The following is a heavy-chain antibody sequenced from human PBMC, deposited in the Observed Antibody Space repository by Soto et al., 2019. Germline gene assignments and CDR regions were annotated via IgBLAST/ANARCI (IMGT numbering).Heavy chain of an antibody. Sequence: QVQLQESGPGLVKPSQTLSLTCTVSGGSISSGGYYWSWIRQHPGKGLEWIGYIYYSGSTYYNPSLKRRVTISVDTSKNQFSLKLSSVTAADTAVYYCARGWGSNYYYYGMDVWGQGTTVTVSS. CDR3: ARGWGSNYYYYGMDV. D-gene: IGHD3-16*01. V-gene: IGHV4-31*03. CDR2: IYYSGST. CDR1: GGSISSGGYY. J-gene: IGHJ6*02.